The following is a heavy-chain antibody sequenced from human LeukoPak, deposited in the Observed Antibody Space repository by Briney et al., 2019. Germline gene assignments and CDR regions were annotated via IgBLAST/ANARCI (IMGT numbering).Heavy chain of an antibody. V-gene: IGHV3-30*02. Sequence: GGSLRLSCAASGFTFSSYGMHWVRQAPGKGLEWVAFIRYDGSNKYYADSVKGRFTISRDNYKNTLYLQMNSLRAEDTAVYYCAKDPHEIRYFDEGNYWGQGTLVTVSS. D-gene: IGHD3-9*01. CDR1: GFTFSSYG. J-gene: IGHJ4*02. CDR2: IRYDGSNK. CDR3: AKDPHEIRYFDEGNY.